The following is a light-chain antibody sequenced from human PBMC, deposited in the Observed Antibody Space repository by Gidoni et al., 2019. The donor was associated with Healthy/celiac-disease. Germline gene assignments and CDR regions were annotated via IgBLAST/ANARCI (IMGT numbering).Light chain of an antibody. Sequence: PSTRSAAVGDRVTITCRASQSISSWLAWYQQKPGKAPKLLIYKASSLESGVPSRFSGSGSGTEFTLSISSLQPDDFATYYCQQYNSYSRTFXQXTKVEIK. V-gene: IGKV1-5*03. CDR2: KAS. J-gene: IGKJ1*01. CDR1: QSISSW. CDR3: QQYNSYSRT.